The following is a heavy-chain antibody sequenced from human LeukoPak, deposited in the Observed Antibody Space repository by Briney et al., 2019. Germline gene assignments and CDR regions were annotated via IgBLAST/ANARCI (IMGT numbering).Heavy chain of an antibody. Sequence: ASVKVSCEASGYIFTNYGINWVRQAPGQGLEWMGGISAYNGNTKYTQKLQDRVTMTTDTSTSTVYMELKTLRSDDTAVYFCARAGYSRFVDDLDYWGQGTLVTVSS. CDR3: ARAGYSRFVDDLDY. J-gene: IGHJ4*02. V-gene: IGHV1-18*01. CDR2: ISAYNGNT. CDR1: GYIFTNYG. D-gene: IGHD1-26*01.